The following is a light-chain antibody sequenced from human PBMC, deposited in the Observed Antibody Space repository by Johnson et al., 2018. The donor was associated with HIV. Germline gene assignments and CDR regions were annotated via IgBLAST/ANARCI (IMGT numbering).Light chain of an antibody. CDR1: SSNIGNNY. J-gene: IGLJ1*01. CDR3: STWDSSLGAHYV. Sequence: QSVLTQPPSVSAAPGQKVTISCSGSSSNIGNNYVSWYQQLPGTAPKLLIYEKNKRPSGIPDRFSASKSGTSATLDINGLQTGDEADYYCSTWDSSLGAHYVFGTGTKVTVL. CDR2: EKN. V-gene: IGLV1-51*02.